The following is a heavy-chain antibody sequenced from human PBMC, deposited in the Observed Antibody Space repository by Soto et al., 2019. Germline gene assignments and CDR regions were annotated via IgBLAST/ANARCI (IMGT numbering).Heavy chain of an antibody. CDR3: ARDWSSSWYDDDY. CDR2: IIPNSGGT. Sequence: QVQLVQSGAEVKKPGSSVKVSCKASGGTFSSYAISWVRQAPGQGLEWMGGIIPNSGGTNYAQKFQGRVTMTRDTSISTAYMELSRLRSDDTAVYYCARDWSSSWYDDDYWGQGTLVTVSS. CDR1: GGTFSSYA. V-gene: IGHV1-2*02. D-gene: IGHD6-13*01. J-gene: IGHJ4*02.